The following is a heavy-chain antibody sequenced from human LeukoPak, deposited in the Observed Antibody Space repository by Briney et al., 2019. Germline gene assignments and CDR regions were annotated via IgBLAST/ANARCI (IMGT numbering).Heavy chain of an antibody. Sequence: SETLSLTCTVSGGSISSGSYYWSWIRQPAGKGLEWIGRIYTSGSTNYNPSLKSRVTISVDTSKNQFSLKLSSVTAADTAVYYCARDGSSGYNYWGQGTLVTVSS. V-gene: IGHV4-61*02. D-gene: IGHD3-22*01. CDR3: ARDGSSGYNY. CDR2: IYTSGST. J-gene: IGHJ4*02. CDR1: GGSISSGSYY.